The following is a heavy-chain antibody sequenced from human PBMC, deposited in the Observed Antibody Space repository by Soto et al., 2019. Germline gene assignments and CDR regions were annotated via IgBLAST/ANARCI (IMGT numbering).Heavy chain of an antibody. V-gene: IGHV4-34*01. D-gene: IGHD6-6*01. CDR1: GGSFSGYY. CDR2: INHSGST. Sequence: SETLSLTCAVYGGSFSGYYWSWIRQPPGKGLEWIGEINHSGSTNYNPSLKSRVTISVDTSKNQFSLKLSSVTAADTAVYYGGSLSGSSSEDYWGKGTLVTVSS. CDR3: GSLSGSSSEDY. J-gene: IGHJ4*02.